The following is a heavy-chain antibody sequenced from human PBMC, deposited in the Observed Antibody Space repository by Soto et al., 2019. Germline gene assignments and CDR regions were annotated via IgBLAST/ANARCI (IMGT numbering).Heavy chain of an antibody. CDR2: IYYSGST. J-gene: IGHJ6*02. D-gene: IGHD4-17*01. CDR3: AGTMTTVTTTSQMYYYYYGMDV. Sequence: QVQLRESGPGLVKPSQTLSLTCTVSGGSISSGDYYWSWIRQPPGKGLEWIGYIYYSGSTYYNPSLKSRVTISVDTSKNQFSLKLSSVTAADTAVYYCAGTMTTVTTTSQMYYYYYGMDVWGQGTTVTVSS. V-gene: IGHV4-30-4*01. CDR1: GGSISSGDYY.